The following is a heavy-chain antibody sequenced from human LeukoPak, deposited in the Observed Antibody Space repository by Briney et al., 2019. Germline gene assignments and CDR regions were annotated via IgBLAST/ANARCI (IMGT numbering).Heavy chain of an antibody. Sequence: GGSLRLSCAASGFTFSSYAMSWVRQAPGKGLEWVSAISGSGGSAYYADSVKGRLTISRDNSKNTLYLQMNSLRAEDTAVYYCAKDLSYQLLGAGYHYYGMDVWGQGTTVTVSS. CDR3: AKDLSYQLLGAGYHYYGMDV. D-gene: IGHD2-2*01. V-gene: IGHV3-23*01. CDR2: ISGSGGSA. CDR1: GFTFSSYA. J-gene: IGHJ6*02.